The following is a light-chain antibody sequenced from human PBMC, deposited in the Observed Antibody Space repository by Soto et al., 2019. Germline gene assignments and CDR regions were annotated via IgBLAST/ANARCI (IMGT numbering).Light chain of an antibody. V-gene: IGKV3-15*01. CDR1: QSVGTN. Sequence: EILVTQSPATLSVSPGEGATLTCRAGQSVGTNLAWYQQQPGKAPRLLIYGASTRATGVPARFSGSGSGTEFTLSISSLQSEDFAVYYCQQYNNWPHQLTFGGGTKVDIK. J-gene: IGKJ4*01. CDR2: GAS. CDR3: QQYNNWPHQLT.